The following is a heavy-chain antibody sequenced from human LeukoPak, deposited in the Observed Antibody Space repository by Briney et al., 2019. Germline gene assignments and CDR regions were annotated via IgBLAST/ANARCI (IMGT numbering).Heavy chain of an antibody. Sequence: SQTLSLTCTVSGGSISSGGYYWSWIRQPPGKGLEWIGYIYHSGSTYYNPSLKSRVTISVDRSKNQFSLKLSSVTAADTAVYYCSRDSPPYCSSSSFFYFWGQGTPVTVSS. CDR1: GGSISSGGYY. CDR3: SRDSPPYCSSSSFFYF. J-gene: IGHJ4*02. CDR2: IYHSGST. V-gene: IGHV4-30-2*01. D-gene: IGHD2-2*01.